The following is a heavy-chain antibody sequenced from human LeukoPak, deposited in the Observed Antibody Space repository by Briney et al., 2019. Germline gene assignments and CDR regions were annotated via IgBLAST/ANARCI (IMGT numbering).Heavy chain of an antibody. D-gene: IGHD3-9*01. V-gene: IGHV1-24*01. Sequence: GASVKVSCKVSGYTLTELSMHWVRQAPGKGLKWMGGFDPEDGETIYAQKFQGRVTMTEDTSTDTAYMELSSLRSEDTAVYYCATDLDYYDILTGYTSHAFDIWGQGTMVTVSS. CDR1: GYTLTELS. CDR3: ATDLDYYDILTGYTSHAFDI. J-gene: IGHJ3*02. CDR2: FDPEDGET.